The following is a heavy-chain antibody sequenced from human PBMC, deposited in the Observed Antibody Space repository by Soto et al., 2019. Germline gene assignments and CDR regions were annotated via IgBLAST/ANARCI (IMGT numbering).Heavy chain of an antibody. CDR3: ARLSSSSLGIYFDY. J-gene: IGHJ4*02. D-gene: IGHD6-6*01. V-gene: IGHV4-59*01. CDR1: GGSISSYY. CDR2: IYYSGST. Sequence: PSETLSLTCTVSGGSISSYYWSWIRQPPGKGLEWIGYIYYSGSTNYNPSLKSRVTISVDTSKNQFPLILSSVTAADTAIYYCARLSSSSLGIYFDYWGQGALVTVSS.